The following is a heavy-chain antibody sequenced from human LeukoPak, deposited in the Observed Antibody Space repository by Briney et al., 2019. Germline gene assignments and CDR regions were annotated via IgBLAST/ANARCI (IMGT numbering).Heavy chain of an antibody. J-gene: IGHJ4*02. CDR2: ISGSGGST. V-gene: IGHV3-23*01. CDR1: GFTFSSYW. D-gene: IGHD6-13*01. CDR3: AKWRIAAAGYYFDY. Sequence: GGSLRLSCAASGFTFSSYWMHWVRQAPGKGLVWVSAISGSGGSTYYADSVKGRFTISRDNSKNTPYLQMNSLRAEDTAVYYCAKWRIAAAGYYFDYWGQGTLVTVSS.